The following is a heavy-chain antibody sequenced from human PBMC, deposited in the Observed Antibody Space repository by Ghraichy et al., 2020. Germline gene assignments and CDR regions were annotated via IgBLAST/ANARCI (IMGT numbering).Heavy chain of an antibody. J-gene: IGHJ6*03. CDR3: TRAPMSYCSSASCNYFYYYYMDV. CDR2: IRSKTYRGTT. V-gene: IGHV3-49*04. Sequence: GGSLRLSCTASGFTFGDYAMSWVRQAPGKGLEWVGFIRSKTYRGTTEYAASVKGRFTISRDDSETIAYLQMNSLKTEDTAVYYCTRAPMSYCSSASCNYFYYYYMDVWGKGTTVTVSS. D-gene: IGHD2-2*01. CDR1: GFTFGDYA.